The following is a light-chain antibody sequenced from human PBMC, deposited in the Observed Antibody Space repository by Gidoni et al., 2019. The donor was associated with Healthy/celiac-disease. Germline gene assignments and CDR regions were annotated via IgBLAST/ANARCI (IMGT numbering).Light chain of an antibody. CDR3: CSYAGSSTLV. CDR2: KVS. V-gene: IGLV2-23*02. J-gene: IGLJ2*01. CDR1: SSAVGSYNL. Sequence: QYAVTQPAPESGSPGHAITIACTGTSSAVGSYNLVSWDQQDPGKDHKLMIYKVSKRPSGVSNRFSGSNSCNTASLTISGLQAEDEAYYYCCSYAGSSTLVFGGGTKRTVL.